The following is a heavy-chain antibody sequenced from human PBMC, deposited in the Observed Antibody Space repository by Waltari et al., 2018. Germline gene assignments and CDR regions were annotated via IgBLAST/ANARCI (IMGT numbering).Heavy chain of an antibody. CDR1: GFTFSSYW. J-gene: IGHJ4*02. CDR3: ARGMVRGVIIDY. Sequence: EVQLVESGGGLVQPGGSLRLSCAASGFTFSSYWMHWVRHAPGKGLVWASRMNMDWGSPSYAASVKGRFTISRDNAKNTLYLQMNSLRAEDTAVYYCARGMVRGVIIDYWGQGTLVTVSS. V-gene: IGHV3-74*01. CDR2: MNMDWGSP. D-gene: IGHD3-10*01.